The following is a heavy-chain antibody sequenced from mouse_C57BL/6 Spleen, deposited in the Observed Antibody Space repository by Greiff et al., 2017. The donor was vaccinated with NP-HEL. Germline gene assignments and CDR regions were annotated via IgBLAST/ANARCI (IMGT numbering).Heavy chain of an antibody. CDR3: AREDDYPWFAY. D-gene: IGHD2-4*01. J-gene: IGHJ3*01. CDR2: IHPNSGST. Sequence: QVQLQQPGAELVKPGASVKLSCKASGYTFTSYWMHWVKQRPGQGLGWIGMIHPNSGSTNYNEKFKSKATLTVDKSSSTAYMQLSSLTSEDSAVYYCAREDDYPWFAYWGQGTLVTVSA. V-gene: IGHV1-64*01. CDR1: GYTFTSYW.